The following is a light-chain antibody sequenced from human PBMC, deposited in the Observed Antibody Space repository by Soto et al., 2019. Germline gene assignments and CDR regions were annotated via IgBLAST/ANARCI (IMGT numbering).Light chain of an antibody. V-gene: IGKV1-39*01. Sequence: DIQMTPSPSSLSASLGDRVTITCRARQTISNYLNLYQQKPGRAPELLVYATSNLQSGVPSRFTGSVSGTHFTLTISGLQPADFATYFWQQSYNTPITFGQGTRLEIK. CDR2: ATS. J-gene: IGKJ5*01. CDR1: QTISNY. CDR3: QQSYNTPIT.